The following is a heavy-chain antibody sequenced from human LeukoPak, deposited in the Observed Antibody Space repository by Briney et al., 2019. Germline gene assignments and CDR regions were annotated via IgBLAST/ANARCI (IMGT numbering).Heavy chain of an antibody. CDR3: TSFHRSHDYRFDY. D-gene: IGHD4-11*01. CDR1: GFTFSNAW. CDR2: IKSKTDGGTT. V-gene: IGHV3-15*01. J-gene: IGHJ4*02. Sequence: PGGSLRLSCAASGFTFSNAWMSWVRQAPGKGLEWVGRIKSKTDGGTTDYAAPVKGRFTISRDDSKNTLYLQMNSLKTEDTAVYYCTSFHRSHDYRFDYWGQGTLVTVSS.